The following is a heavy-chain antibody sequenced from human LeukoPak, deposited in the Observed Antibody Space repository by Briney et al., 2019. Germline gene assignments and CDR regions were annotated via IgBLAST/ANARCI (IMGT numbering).Heavy chain of an antibody. V-gene: IGHV1-69*05. CDR1: GGTFSSYA. Sequence: EASVKVSCKASGGTFSSYAISWVRQARGQGGEGMGRIIPIFGKAKYAQKVQGRVTITTDEYTSTAYMEVSRVRSGDTAVYYFARGSPAAILGYFDYWGQGTLVTVSS. J-gene: IGHJ4*02. CDR2: IIPIFGKA. D-gene: IGHD2-2*01. CDR3: ARGSPAAILGYFDY.